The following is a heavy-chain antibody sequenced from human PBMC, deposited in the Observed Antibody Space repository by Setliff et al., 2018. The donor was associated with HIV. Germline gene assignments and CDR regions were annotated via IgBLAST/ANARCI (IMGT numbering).Heavy chain of an antibody. CDR1: GLTFSDYG. Sequence: PGGSLRLSCTVTGLTFSDYGISWVRQAPGKGLEWISSISHSGSDIYYADSVKGRFTISRDNAKNSLYLQMSSLRAEDTAVYHCVRKEIGVAAASDYFDYWGPGSLVTVS. J-gene: IGHJ4*02. CDR3: VRKEIGVAAASDYFDY. V-gene: IGHV3-21*01. CDR2: ISHSGSDI. D-gene: IGHD2-2*01.